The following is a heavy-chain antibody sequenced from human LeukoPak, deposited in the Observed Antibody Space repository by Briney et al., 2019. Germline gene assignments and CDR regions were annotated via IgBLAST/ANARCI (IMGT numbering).Heavy chain of an antibody. J-gene: IGHJ6*03. CDR3: ARGTDAVSHASKWLRFSYYYMDV. CDR1: GFTFSDYY. Sequence: GGSRRLSCAASGFTFSDYYMSWIRQAPGKGLEWVSYISSSGSTIYYADSVKGRFTISRDNAKNSLYLQMNSLRAEDTAVYYCARGTDAVSHASKWLRFSYYYMDVWGKGTTVTISS. D-gene: IGHD5-12*01. CDR2: ISSSGSTI. V-gene: IGHV3-11*01.